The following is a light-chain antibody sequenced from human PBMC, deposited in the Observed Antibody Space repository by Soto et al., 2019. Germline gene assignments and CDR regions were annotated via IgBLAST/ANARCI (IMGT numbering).Light chain of an antibody. CDR2: KAS. V-gene: IGKV1-5*03. CDR3: QQYNNYGSWT. Sequence: DIQMTQSPSTLSASVGDTVTITCRASQSISAWLAWYQQKPGKAPKLLIYKASSLESGVPSRFSGSGSGTEFTLTISSLQPDDFATYYCQQYNNYGSWTFGQGTRWIS. CDR1: QSISAW. J-gene: IGKJ1*01.